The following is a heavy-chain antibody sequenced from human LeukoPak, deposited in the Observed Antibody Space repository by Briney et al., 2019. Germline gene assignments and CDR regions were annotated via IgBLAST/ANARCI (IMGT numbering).Heavy chain of an antibody. CDR1: GFTFSSYE. V-gene: IGHV3-48*03. CDR3: STDTYYYQSSGNRDY. J-gene: IGHJ4*02. CDR2: ISSSGSTI. D-gene: IGHD3-22*01. Sequence: GGSLRLSCAASGFTFSSYEMNWVRQAPGKGLEWVSYISSSGSTIYYADSVKGRFTISRDNAKNSLYLQMNSLRAEDTALYYCSTDTYYYQSSGNRDYWGQGTLVTVSS.